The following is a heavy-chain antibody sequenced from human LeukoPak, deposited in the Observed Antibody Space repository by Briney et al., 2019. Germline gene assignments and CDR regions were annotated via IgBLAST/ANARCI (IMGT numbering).Heavy chain of an antibody. CDR2: IYYSGST. D-gene: IGHD6-19*01. V-gene: IGHV4-59*01. CDR3: ARADSSGWYFDY. Sequence: SETLSLTCTVSGGSISSYYWSWTRQPPGKGLEWIGYIYYSGSTNYNPSLKSRVTISVDTSKNQFSLKLSSVTAADTAVYYCARADSSGWYFDYWGQGTLVTVSS. J-gene: IGHJ4*02. CDR1: GGSISSYY.